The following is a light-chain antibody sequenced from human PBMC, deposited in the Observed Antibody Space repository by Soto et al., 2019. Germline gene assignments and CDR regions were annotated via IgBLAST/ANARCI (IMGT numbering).Light chain of an antibody. J-gene: IGLJ1*01. V-gene: IGLV1-40*01. CDR2: GNS. CDR3: QSYDSSLSGYV. CDR1: SSNIGAGYD. Sequence: QSVLTQPPSVSVAPGQRVTISCTGSSSNIGAGYDVHWYQQLPGTAPKLLIYGNSNRPSGVPDRFSGSKSGTSAFLAITGLKAEDEAHYYCQSYDSSLSGYVFGTGTKLTVL.